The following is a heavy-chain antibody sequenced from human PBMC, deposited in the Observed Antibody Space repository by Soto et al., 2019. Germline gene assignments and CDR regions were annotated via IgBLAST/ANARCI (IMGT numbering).Heavy chain of an antibody. V-gene: IGHV1-69*13. CDR1: GGTFSSYA. D-gene: IGHD5-18*01. CDR3: GIGGYTYGGAVNYYYYGMDV. J-gene: IGHJ6*02. Sequence: SVKVSCKASGGTFSSYAIGWVRQAPGQGLEWMGGIIPIFGTANYAQKYQGRVTINEDESTSTANMELSSLKSEDTAVYYCGIGGYTYGGAVNYYYYGMDVWGQGTTVTVSS. CDR2: IIPIFGTA.